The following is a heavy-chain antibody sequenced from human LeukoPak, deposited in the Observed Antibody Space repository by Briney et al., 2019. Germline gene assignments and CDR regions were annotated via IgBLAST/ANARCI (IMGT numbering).Heavy chain of an antibody. J-gene: IGHJ4*02. CDR2: IKQDGSEK. D-gene: IGHD3-3*01. V-gene: IGHV3-7*01. CDR1: GFTFSRFW. Sequence: GGSLRLSCAASGFTFSRFWMSWVRQAPGKGLEWVARIKQDGSEKMYVDSVKGRFTISRDNAKNSLYLQMNSLRAEDTAVYYCARSFGVVIMAEFDYWGQGTLVTVSS. CDR3: ARSFGVVIMAEFDY.